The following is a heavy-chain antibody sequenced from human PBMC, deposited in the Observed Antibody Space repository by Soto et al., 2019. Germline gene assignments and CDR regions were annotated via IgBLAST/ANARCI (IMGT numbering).Heavy chain of an antibody. D-gene: IGHD6-19*01. CDR2: VSSDGYTK. CDR3: EKEIEVDGDIDY. J-gene: IGHJ4*01. CDR1: VFTFSNYC. Sequence: VVSLILSCISSVFTFSNYCIHWFRQAPGKGLEWVAVVSSDGYTKYYADSVKGRFTTSRDNSKNTLYLQMDSLRPEDTAVYYCEKEIEVDGDIDYWGLGTLVTV. V-gene: IGHV3-30*18.